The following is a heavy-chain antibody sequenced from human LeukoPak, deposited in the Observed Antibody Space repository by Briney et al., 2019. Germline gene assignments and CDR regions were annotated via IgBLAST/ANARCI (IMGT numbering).Heavy chain of an antibody. D-gene: IGHD2-2*01. CDR1: GVSISSSSYY. Sequence: RSSETLSLTCTVSGVSISSSSYYWGWIRQPPGKGLEWIGSIYYSGSTYYNPSLKSRVTISVDTSKNQFSLKLSSVTAADTAVYYCARQLGYCSSTSCYADKVDYWGQGTLVTVSS. V-gene: IGHV4-39*01. CDR3: ARQLGYCSSTSCYADKVDY. J-gene: IGHJ4*02. CDR2: IYYSGST.